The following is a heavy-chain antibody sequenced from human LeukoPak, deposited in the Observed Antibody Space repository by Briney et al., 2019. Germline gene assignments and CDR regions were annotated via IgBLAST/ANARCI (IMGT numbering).Heavy chain of an antibody. D-gene: IGHD3-9*01. J-gene: IGHJ4*02. Sequence: PGGSPRLSCAASGFTFSSYAMSWVRQAPGKGLEWVSAISGSGGSTYYADSVKGRFTISRDNSKNTLYLQMNSLRAEDTAVYYCARETTYYDILTGYYGGRPLDYWGQGTLVTVSS. V-gene: IGHV3-23*01. CDR3: ARETTYYDILTGYYGGRPLDY. CDR2: ISGSGGST. CDR1: GFTFSSYA.